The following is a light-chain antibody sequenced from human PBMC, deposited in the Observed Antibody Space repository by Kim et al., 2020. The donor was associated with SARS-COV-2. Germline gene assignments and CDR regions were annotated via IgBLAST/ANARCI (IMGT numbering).Light chain of an antibody. V-gene: IGLV2-14*03. CDR1: TSDVGDYNY. J-gene: IGLJ3*02. Sequence: GQSITISFTGTTSDVGDYNYVSWYQQHPGKAPKLMIYAVSKWPSGVSNRFSGSKSGNTASLTISGLQAEDEAHYYCSSYTSSSTWVFGGGTQLTVL. CDR2: AVS. CDR3: SSYTSSSTWV.